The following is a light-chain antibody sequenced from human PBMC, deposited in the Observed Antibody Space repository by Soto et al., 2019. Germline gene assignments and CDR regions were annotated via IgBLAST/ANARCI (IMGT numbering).Light chain of an antibody. CDR2: GQN. J-gene: IGLJ2*01. CDR3: AVCADSLEGRV. Sequence: QSVLTQPPSASGTPGQRVTISCSGSSSNIGSNTVNLYQHLPGTAPKLLIYGQNQRPSGVPDRFSGSKPGTSASLAISGLQSGHEAHYYRAVCADSLEGRVFGGGTKLPVL. V-gene: IGLV1-44*01. CDR1: SSNIGSNT.